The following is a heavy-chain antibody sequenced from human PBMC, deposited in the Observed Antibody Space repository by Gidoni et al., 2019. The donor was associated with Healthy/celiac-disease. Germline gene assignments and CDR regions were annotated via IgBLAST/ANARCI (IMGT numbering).Heavy chain of an antibody. D-gene: IGHD5-12*01. CDR3: AHDIVASLPLGY. V-gene: IGHV2-5*02. CDR2: IYWDDDK. CDR1: GFSLSPSEVG. J-gene: IGHJ4*02. Sequence: QITWKEAGHTLVKPTQTLTRTCTFSGFSLSPSEVGVGWIRQPPGNALDWLALIYWDDDKRYSPSLKSRLTTTKDTSKNQVVLTRTNMDPVDTATYYCAHDIVASLPLGYWGQGTLVTVSS.